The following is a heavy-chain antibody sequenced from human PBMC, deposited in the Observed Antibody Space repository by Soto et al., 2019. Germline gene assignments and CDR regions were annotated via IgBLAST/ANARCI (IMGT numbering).Heavy chain of an antibody. CDR3: AREGELCGGKCWTYYWLDA. CDR2: INVGNGNT. CDR1: GYTFTSYA. J-gene: IGHJ5*02. V-gene: IGHV1-3*01. Sequence: QVYLVQSGAEVKKPGASVKVSCKASGYTFTSYAMHWVRQAPGQGLEWMGRINVGNGNTEYSQKFQGRVTITRDTSASTAYMELSRLRSEDTAVYYWAREGELCGGKCWTYYWLDAWGQGTLVTVSS. D-gene: IGHD2-21*01.